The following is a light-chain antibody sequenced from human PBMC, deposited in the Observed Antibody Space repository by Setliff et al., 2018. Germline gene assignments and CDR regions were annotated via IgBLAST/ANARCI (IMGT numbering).Light chain of an antibody. V-gene: IGLV2-14*01. CDR2: EVT. CDR1: SSDVGGYNY. Sequence: QSALTQPAAVSGSPGQSIAISCAGTSSDVGGYNYVSWYQQHPGKAPKLMIYEVTKRPSGVSDRFSGSKSGNTASLTISGLQAEDEADYFCSSYAGSDNFYVFGTGTKVTVL. CDR3: SSYAGSDNFYV. J-gene: IGLJ1*01.